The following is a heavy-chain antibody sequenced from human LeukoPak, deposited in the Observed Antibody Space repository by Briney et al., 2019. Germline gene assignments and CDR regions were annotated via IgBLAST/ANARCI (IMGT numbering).Heavy chain of an antibody. CDR1: GDTFTSYA. D-gene: IGHD5-24*01. CDR2: INAGNGNT. J-gene: IGHJ4*01. V-gene: IGHV1-3*01. CDR3: ARESRDGYKTLGY. Sequence: GASVKVSCKASGDTFTSYAMHWVRQAPGQRLEWMGWINAGNGNTKYSQEFQGRVTITRDTSASTAYMELTRLRSDDTAVYYCARESRDGYKTLGYWGQGTLVTVSS.